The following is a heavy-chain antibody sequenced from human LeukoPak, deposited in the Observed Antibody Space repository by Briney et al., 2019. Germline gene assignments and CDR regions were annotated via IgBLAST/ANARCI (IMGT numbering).Heavy chain of an antibody. V-gene: IGHV4-34*01. D-gene: IGHD7-27*01. CDR3: ARGRRLRNWGFSPQPFDY. CDR1: GGSFSGYY. Sequence: SETLSLTCAVYGGSFSGYYWSWIRQPPGKGLEWIGEINHSGSTNYNPSLKSRVTTSVDTSKNQFSLKLSSVTAADTAVYYCARGRRLRNWGFSPQPFDYWGQGTLVTVSS. CDR2: INHSGST. J-gene: IGHJ4*02.